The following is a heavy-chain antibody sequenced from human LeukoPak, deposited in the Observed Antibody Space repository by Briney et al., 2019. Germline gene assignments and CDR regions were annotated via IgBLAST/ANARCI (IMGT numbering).Heavy chain of an antibody. CDR2: IKQEGSEK. J-gene: IGHJ3*02. Sequence: GGSVRLSCAACGFTLRSYSKKGVRRARGKGREGVANIKQEGSEKYCVGSVEGRFTISRDNAKNSLYLQMNSLRAEDTAVYYCVREMGLSDAFDIWGQGTMVTVSS. D-gene: IGHD3-16*02. CDR1: GFTLRSYS. CDR3: VREMGLSDAFDI. V-gene: IGHV3-7*01.